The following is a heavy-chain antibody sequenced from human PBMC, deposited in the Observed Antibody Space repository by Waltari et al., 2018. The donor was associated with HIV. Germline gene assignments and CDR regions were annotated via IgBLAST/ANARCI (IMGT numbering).Heavy chain of an antibody. CDR3: YGFV. D-gene: IGHD3-10*01. CDR1: GLTLSNAW. J-gene: IGHJ4*02. V-gene: IGHV3-15*01. Sequence: EVQLVESGGGLVKPGGSLGLPWAASGLTLSNAWMSWVRQAPGKGLEWVGRIKSKTDGGTEDYAAPVKGRFTISRDDSKNILYLQMNSLKTEDTAVYYCYGFVWGQGTLVTVSS. CDR2: IKSKTDGGTE.